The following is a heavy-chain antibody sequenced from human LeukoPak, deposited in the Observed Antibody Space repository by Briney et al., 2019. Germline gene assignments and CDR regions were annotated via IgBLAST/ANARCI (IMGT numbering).Heavy chain of an antibody. CDR3: ARDHSSSSEDY. CDR2: IYHSGST. D-gene: IGHD6-13*01. V-gene: IGHV4-38-2*02. J-gene: IGHJ4*02. Sequence: SETLSLTCTVSGYSISSGYYWGWIRQPPGKGLEWIGSIYHSGSTYYNPSLKSRVTISVDTSKNQFSLKLNSVTAADTAVYYCARDHSSSSEDYWGQETLVTVSS. CDR1: GYSISSGYY.